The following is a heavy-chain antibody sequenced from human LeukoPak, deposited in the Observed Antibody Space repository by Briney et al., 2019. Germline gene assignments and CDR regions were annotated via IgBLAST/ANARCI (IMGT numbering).Heavy chain of an antibody. CDR1: GYTFSSYE. D-gene: IGHD3-22*01. CDR3: ARDSSGYYHFDY. J-gene: IGHJ4*02. Sequence: GGSLRLSCAASGYTFSSYEMNWVRQAPGKGLEWVSYISSSGSTIYYADSVKGRFTISRDNAKNSLYLQMNSLRAEDTAVYYCARDSSGYYHFDYWGQGTLVTVSS. CDR2: ISSSGSTI. V-gene: IGHV3-48*03.